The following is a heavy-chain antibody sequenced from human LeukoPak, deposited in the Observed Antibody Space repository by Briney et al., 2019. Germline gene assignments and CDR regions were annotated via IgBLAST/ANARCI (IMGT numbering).Heavy chain of an antibody. D-gene: IGHD6-13*01. CDR1: GYTFTSHD. Sequence: GASVMVSCKAPGYTFTSHDINWVRQATGQGLEWMGWMNPNSGNTGYAQKLQGRVTMTTDTSTSTAYMELRSLRSDDTAVYYCARVRLAAAEHYYGMDVWGQGTTVTVSS. CDR3: ARVRLAAAEHYYGMDV. V-gene: IGHV1-8*01. CDR2: MNPNSGNT. J-gene: IGHJ6*02.